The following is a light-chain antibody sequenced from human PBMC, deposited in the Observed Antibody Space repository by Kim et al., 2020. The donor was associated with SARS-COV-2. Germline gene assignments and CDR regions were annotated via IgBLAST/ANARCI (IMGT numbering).Light chain of an antibody. CDR3: QQSYSTPLT. J-gene: IGKJ3*01. V-gene: IGKV1-39*01. Sequence: ASVGDRVTITCRASQSVSRYLNWYQQKPGKAPKLLIYAASSLQSGVPSRFSGSGSGTDFTLTISSLQPEDFATYYCQQSYSTPLTFGHGTKVDIK. CDR2: AAS. CDR1: QSVSRY.